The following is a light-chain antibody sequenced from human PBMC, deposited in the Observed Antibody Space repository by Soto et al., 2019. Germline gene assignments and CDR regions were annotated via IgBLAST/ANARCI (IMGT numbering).Light chain of an antibody. J-gene: IGKJ5*01. Sequence: DIQMTQSPASLSASVGDRVSITCRASQKINMYLNWYQQNPGKAPKLLIFAASTLQIGVPSRFSGSGSATEFTLTISSLQPEDFATYYCQQSNSTPPTFGQGTRLEIK. CDR1: QKINMY. CDR2: AAS. V-gene: IGKV1-39*01. CDR3: QQSNSTPPT.